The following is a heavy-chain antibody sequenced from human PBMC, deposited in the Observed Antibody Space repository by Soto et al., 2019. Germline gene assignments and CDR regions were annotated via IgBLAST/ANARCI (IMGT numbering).Heavy chain of an antibody. D-gene: IGHD6-19*01. J-gene: IGHJ2*01. CDR3: ARHRELYSSGWGAAFDL. V-gene: IGHV4-39*01. Sequence: QLQLQESGPGLVKPSEPLSLTCTVSGGSISSSSYYWGWIRQPPGKGLEWIGSIYYSGSTYYNPSLKSRVTISVDTSKNQFSLKLSSVTAADTAVYYCARHRELYSSGWGAAFDLWGRGTLVTVSS. CDR1: GGSISSSSYY. CDR2: IYYSGST.